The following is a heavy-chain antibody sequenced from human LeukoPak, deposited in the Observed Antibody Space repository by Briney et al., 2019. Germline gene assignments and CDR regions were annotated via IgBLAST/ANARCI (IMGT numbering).Heavy chain of an antibody. J-gene: IGHJ4*02. Sequence: TLSLTCAVSGGSISSGGYSWSWIRQPPGKGLEWIGYIYHSGSTYYNPSLKSRVTISVDRSKNQFSLKLSSVTAADTAVYYCARKYYDFWSGGEGHFDYWGQGTLVTVSS. D-gene: IGHD3-3*01. CDR2: IYHSGST. CDR1: GGSISSGGYS. CDR3: ARKYYDFWSGGEGHFDY. V-gene: IGHV4-30-2*01.